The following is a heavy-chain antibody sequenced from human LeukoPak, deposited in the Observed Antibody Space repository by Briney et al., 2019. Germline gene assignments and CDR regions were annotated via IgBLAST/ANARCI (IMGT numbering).Heavy chain of an antibody. CDR3: ARGLEITFGGAFDY. CDR1: GGSISTYY. CDR2: IYYSGST. J-gene: IGHJ4*02. D-gene: IGHD3-16*01. V-gene: IGHV4-59*01. Sequence: PSETLSLTCTVSGGSISTYYWSWIRQPPGKGLEWIGYIYYSGSTNYNPSLKSRVTISVDTSKNQFALKLSSVTTADTAVYYCARGLEITFGGAFDYWGQGTLATVSS.